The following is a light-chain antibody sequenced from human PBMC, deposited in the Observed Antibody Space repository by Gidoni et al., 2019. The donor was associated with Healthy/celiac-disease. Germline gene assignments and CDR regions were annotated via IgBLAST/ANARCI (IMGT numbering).Light chain of an antibody. Sequence: DLVLTPPPDSLAVSLGERATINCKSSQSVLYSSNNKNYLAWYQQKPGQPPKLLIYWASTRESGVPDRFSGSGSGTDFTLTISSLQAEDVAVYYCQQYYSTPLTFGGGTKVEIK. CDR3: QQYYSTPLT. CDR1: QSVLYSSNNKNY. J-gene: IGKJ4*01. CDR2: WAS. V-gene: IGKV4-1*01.